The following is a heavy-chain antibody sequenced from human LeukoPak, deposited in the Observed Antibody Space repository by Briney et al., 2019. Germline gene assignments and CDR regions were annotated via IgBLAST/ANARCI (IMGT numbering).Heavy chain of an antibody. Sequence: SQSLSLTCTVSGGCISSYYWSWIRQPPGKGLEWIGYIYYSGSTNYNPSLKSRVTISVDTSKNQFSLKLSSVTAADTAMYYCASKVAYCSGGSCYGYFDYWGQGTLVTVSS. CDR2: IYYSGST. CDR1: GGCISSYY. D-gene: IGHD2-15*01. CDR3: ASKVAYCSGGSCYGYFDY. V-gene: IGHV4-59*08. J-gene: IGHJ4*02.